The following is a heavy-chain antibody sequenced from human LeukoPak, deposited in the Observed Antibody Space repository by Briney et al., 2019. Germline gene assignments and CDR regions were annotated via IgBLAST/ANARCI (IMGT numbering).Heavy chain of an antibody. CDR1: GGSISSYY. J-gene: IGHJ4*02. V-gene: IGHV4-4*07. CDR3: ARDRYYYDSSGSNIFDY. D-gene: IGHD3-22*01. Sequence: SETLSLTCTVSGGSISSYYWSWIRQPAGKGLEWIGRIYTSGSTNYNPSLKSRVTISVDTSKNQFSLKLSSVTAADTAVYYCARDRYYYDSSGSNIFDYWGQGTLVTVSS. CDR2: IYTSGST.